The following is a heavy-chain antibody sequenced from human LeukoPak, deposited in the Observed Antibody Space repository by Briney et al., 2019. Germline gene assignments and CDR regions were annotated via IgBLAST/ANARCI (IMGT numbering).Heavy chain of an antibody. J-gene: IGHJ4*02. CDR2: ISGSGGST. CDR3: AKDSTLGVYGPNPFDY. V-gene: IGHV3-23*01. D-gene: IGHD2/OR15-2a*01. CDR1: GFTFSSYA. Sequence: GGSLRLSCAASGFTFSSYAMGWVRQAPGKGLEWVSAISGSGGSTYYADSVKGRFTISRDNSKNTLYLQMNSLRAEDTAVYYCAKDSTLGVYGPNPFDYWGQGTLVTVSS.